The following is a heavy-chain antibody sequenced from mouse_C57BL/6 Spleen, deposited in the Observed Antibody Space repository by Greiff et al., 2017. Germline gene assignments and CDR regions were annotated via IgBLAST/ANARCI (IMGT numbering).Heavy chain of an antibody. J-gene: IGHJ3*01. CDR3: TTGYGFAY. Sequence: EVQLVESGAELVRPGASVKLSCTASGFNIKDDYMHWVKQRPEQGLEWIGWIDPENGDTEYASKFQGKATITADTSSNTAYLQLSSLTSEDTAVYYCTTGYGFAYWGQGTLVTVSA. CDR1: GFNIKDDY. V-gene: IGHV14-4*01. CDR2: IDPENGDT. D-gene: IGHD1-2*01.